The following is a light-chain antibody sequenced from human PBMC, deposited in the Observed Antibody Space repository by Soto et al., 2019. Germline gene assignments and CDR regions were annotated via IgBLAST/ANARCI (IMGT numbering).Light chain of an antibody. V-gene: IGKV3-11*01. CDR3: QQRSNWPPYT. CDR1: QSVHTY. CDR2: DAS. Sequence: ETVLTQSPAPLSLSPGERATLSCRASQSVHTYLAWYQQKAGQAPRLLIYDASNRATGIPARFSGSGSGTDFTLTISSLEPEDCAVYYCQQRSNWPPYTFGQGTNLEIK. J-gene: IGKJ2*01.